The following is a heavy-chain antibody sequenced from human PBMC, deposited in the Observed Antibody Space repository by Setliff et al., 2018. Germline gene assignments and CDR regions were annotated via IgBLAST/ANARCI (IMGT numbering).Heavy chain of an antibody. Sequence: PSETLSLTCTVSGGSISTYYWSWIRQPPGKGLEWIGYIYYSGTTKYNPSLRSRVTMSVDMSKNQFSLRLSSVTAADTAVYYCAGHENDYGDNDDAFDIWGQGTMVTV. D-gene: IGHD4-17*01. J-gene: IGHJ3*02. CDR3: AGHENDYGDNDDAFDI. V-gene: IGHV4-59*08. CDR1: GGSISTYY. CDR2: IYYSGTT.